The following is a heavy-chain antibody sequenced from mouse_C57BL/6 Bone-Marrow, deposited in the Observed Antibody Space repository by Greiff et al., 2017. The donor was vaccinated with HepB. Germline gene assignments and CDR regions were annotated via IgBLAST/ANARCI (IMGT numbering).Heavy chain of an antibody. V-gene: IGHV5-4*01. CDR1: GFTFSSYA. J-gene: IGHJ1*03. CDR3: AREGLYWYFDV. CDR2: ISDGGSYT. Sequence: EVNVVESGGGLVKPGGSLKLSCAASGFTFSSYAMSWVRQTPEKRLEWVATISDGGSYTYYPDNVKGRFTISRDNAKNNLYLQMSHLKSEDTAMYYCAREGLYWYFDVWGTGTTVTVSS.